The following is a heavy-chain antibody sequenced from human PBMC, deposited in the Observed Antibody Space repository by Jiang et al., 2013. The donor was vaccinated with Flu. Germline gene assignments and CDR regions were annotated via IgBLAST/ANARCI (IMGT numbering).Heavy chain of an antibody. Sequence: QLLESGGGLIQPGGSLRLSCAAAGSTVSSNYMSWVRQAPGKGLEWVSVIYGGGDTYYADSVRGRFTISRDNSKNALYLQMNSLRAEDTAVYYCAKNLNPAYGMNVWGQGTTVTVSS. CDR1: GSTVSSNY. J-gene: IGHJ6*02. V-gene: IGHV3-53*01. CDR3: AKNLNPAYGMNV. CDR2: IYGGGDT.